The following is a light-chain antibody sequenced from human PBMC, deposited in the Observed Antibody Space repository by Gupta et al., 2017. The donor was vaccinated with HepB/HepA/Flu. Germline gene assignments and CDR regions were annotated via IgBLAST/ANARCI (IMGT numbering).Light chain of an antibody. Sequence: QAVVTQEPSLTVSPGGPVPFTCGPSTGAVTSGHYPYWFQQKPGQAPRTLIFEPNNKDSSAPARVSGSLLGGKLALTLSGAQPEDEADYYCLLCYRGNGVFGGGTKLTVL. J-gene: IGLJ3*02. CDR3: LLCYRGNGV. CDR1: TGAVTSGHY. CDR2: EPN. V-gene: IGLV7-46*01.